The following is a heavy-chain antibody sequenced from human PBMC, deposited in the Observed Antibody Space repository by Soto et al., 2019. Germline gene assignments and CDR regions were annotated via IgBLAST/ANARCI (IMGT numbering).Heavy chain of an antibody. CDR3: ARDGVDVSRTTVRHGALDI. V-gene: IGHV1-69*01. J-gene: IGHJ3*02. D-gene: IGHD4-17*01. CDR2: FIPVFTTA. CDR1: GGSFSTYG. Sequence: QVQLVQSGAEVKKPGSSVKVSCKASGGSFSTYGISWVRQAPGQGLEWMGGFIPVFTTAKYAQKFQGRVSITADESTYTAYMELSCLRSEDTAVYFCARDGVDVSRTTVRHGALDIWGQGTVVTVSS.